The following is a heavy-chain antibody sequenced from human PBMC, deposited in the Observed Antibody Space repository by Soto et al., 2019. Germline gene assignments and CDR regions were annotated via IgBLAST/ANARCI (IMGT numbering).Heavy chain of an antibody. CDR1: GFTFSSYW. J-gene: IGHJ4*02. D-gene: IGHD1-26*01. CDR3: ARDLDSGSLDYFDY. CDR2: IKQDGSEK. Sequence: PGGSLRLSCAASGFTFSSYWMSWVRQAPGKGLEWVANIKQDGSEKYYVDSVKGRFTISRDNAKNSLYLQMNSLRAEDTAVYYCARDLDSGSLDYFDYWGQGTLVTVSS. V-gene: IGHV3-7*03.